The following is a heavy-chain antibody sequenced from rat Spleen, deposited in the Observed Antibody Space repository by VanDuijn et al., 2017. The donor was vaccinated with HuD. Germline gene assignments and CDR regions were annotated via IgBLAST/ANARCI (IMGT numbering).Heavy chain of an antibody. Sequence: EVQLVESGGGLVQPGRSLKLYCAASGFTFSDYGVAWVRQAPTTGLAWVATISYGDSSGHSGTYYRDSVKGRFTISRDNAKSTLSLQMDSLRSEDTATYYCARRHYGYTDYFDYWGQGVMVTVSS. CDR1: GFTFSDYG. V-gene: IGHV5-29*01. CDR2: ISYGDSSGHSGT. J-gene: IGHJ2*01. CDR3: ARRHYGYTDYFDY. D-gene: IGHD1-9*01.